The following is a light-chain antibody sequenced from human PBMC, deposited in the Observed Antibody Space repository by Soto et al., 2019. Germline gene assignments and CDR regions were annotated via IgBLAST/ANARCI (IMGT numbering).Light chain of an antibody. V-gene: IGKV3-20*01. CDR2: GAS. CDR1: QSVSSSY. J-gene: IGKJ4*02. Sequence: EIVLTQSPGTLSLSPGERATLSCRASQSVSSSYLAWYQQKPGQAPRLLIYGASSRATGIPDRFSGSGSGTDFTLTISRLEPEDFAVYYCQQYGSSLLTFGGETNVEIK. CDR3: QQYGSSLLT.